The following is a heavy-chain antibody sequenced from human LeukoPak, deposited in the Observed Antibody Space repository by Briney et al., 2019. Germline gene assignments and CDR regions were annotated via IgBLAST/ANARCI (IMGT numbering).Heavy chain of an antibody. CDR3: AKGGYCGGTNCYFYYMDV. Sequence: GGSLRLSCAASGFTFSEHAMTWVRQVPGKGLEWVSGISGRGGTTYSADYLKGRFTVSRDNSKNTLYLQMNDLRAEDTAEYFCAKGGYCGGTNCYFYYMDVWGKGTTVTVSS. V-gene: IGHV3-23*01. D-gene: IGHD2-2*01. CDR2: ISGRGGTT. J-gene: IGHJ6*03. CDR1: GFTFSEHA.